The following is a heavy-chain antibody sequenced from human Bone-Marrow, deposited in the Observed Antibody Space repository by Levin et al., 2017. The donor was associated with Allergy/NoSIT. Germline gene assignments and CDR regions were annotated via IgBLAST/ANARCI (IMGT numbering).Heavy chain of an antibody. J-gene: IGHJ6*03. V-gene: IGHV4-31*03. CDR1: GGSISSGGYY. CDR3: AREMLGDSSTTPTYYYYMDV. CDR2: IYYSGST. Sequence: PSETLSLTCTVSGGSISSGGYYWSWIRQHPGKGLEWIGYIYYSGSTYYNPSLKSRVTISVDTSKNQFSLKLSSVTAADTAVYYCAREMLGDSSTTPTYYYYMDVWGKGTTVTVSS. D-gene: IGHD6-13*01.